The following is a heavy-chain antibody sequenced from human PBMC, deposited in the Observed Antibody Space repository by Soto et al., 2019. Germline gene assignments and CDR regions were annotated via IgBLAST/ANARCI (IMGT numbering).Heavy chain of an antibody. Sequence: SETLSLTYTVPGGSISSSSYYWGWIRQPPEKGREWIGSIYYSGSTYYTTSLKSRVTISVDPSKNQFSLKVGSVTAADTALYYCASSSLYGMAVGGQGTTVTVSS. V-gene: IGHV4-39*01. J-gene: IGHJ6*02. CDR3: ASSSLYGMAV. CDR2: IYYSGST. CDR1: GGSISSSSYY.